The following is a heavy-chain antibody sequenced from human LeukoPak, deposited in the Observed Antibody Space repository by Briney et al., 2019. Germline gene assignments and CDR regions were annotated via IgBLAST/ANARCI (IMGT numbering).Heavy chain of an antibody. D-gene: IGHD6-19*01. CDR1: GYTFIGYY. V-gene: IGHV1-18*04. CDR2: ISAYNGNT. Sequence: ASVKVSCKASGYTFIGYYMHWVRQAPGQGLEWMGWISAYNGNTNYAQKLQGRVTMTTDTSTSTAYMELRSLRSDDTAVYYCARDLSVAGPFDYWGQGTLVTVSS. J-gene: IGHJ4*02. CDR3: ARDLSVAGPFDY.